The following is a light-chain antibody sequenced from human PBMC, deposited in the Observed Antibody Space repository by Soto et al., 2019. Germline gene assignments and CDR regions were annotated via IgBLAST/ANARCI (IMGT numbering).Light chain of an antibody. V-gene: IGKV1-5*03. CDR2: KAS. CDR1: QTISSW. J-gene: IGKJ1*01. CDR3: QQYNTYWT. Sequence: DIQMTQSPSTLSASVGDRVTITCRASQTISSWLAWYQAKPGKAPKLLIYKASNLGSGVPSRFSGSGSGTEFPLTIRSLQPDEFATYYCQQYNTYWTFGQGTKVEIK.